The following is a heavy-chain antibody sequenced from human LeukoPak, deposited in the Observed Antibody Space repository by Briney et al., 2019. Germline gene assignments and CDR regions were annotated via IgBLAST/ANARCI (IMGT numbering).Heavy chain of an antibody. CDR2: IYHSGST. V-gene: IGHV4-4*02. CDR3: ARNYGALLGYDYYYYGMDV. CDR1: GGSISSSNW. J-gene: IGHJ6*02. Sequence: SGTLSLTCAVSGGSISSSNWWSWVRQPPGKGLEWIGEIYHSGSTNYNPSLKSRVTISVDKSKNQFSLKLSSVTAADTAVYYCARNYGALLGYDYYYYGMDVWGQGTTVTVSS. D-gene: IGHD4-17*01.